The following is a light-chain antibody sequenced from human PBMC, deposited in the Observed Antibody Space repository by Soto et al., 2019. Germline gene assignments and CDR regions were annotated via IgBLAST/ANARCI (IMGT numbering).Light chain of an antibody. CDR3: QHYNNWPIT. V-gene: IGKV3-15*01. Sequence: EIVLTQSPGTLSLSPGERATLSCGASQSVSSNLAWYQQKPGQAPRLLIYGTSTRATGVPARFSGSGSGTDFTLTISSLQAADFAVYHCQHYNNWPITFGQGTRLEIK. J-gene: IGKJ5*01. CDR1: QSVSSN. CDR2: GTS.